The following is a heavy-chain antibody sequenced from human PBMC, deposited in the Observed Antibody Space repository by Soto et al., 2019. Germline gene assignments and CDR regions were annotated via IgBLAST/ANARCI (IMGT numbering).Heavy chain of an antibody. J-gene: IGHJ4*02. Sequence: EVQLLESGGGLVQPGGSLRLSCAASGFTFSSYAMSWVRQAPGKGLEWVSAISGSGGSTYYADSGKGRFTISRDNSKNTLYLQMNSLRAEDTAVYYCAKNSRIQQLVPTDIDYWGQGTLVTVSS. CDR3: AKNSRIQQLVPTDIDY. CDR2: ISGSGGST. CDR1: GFTFSSYA. V-gene: IGHV3-23*01. D-gene: IGHD6-13*01.